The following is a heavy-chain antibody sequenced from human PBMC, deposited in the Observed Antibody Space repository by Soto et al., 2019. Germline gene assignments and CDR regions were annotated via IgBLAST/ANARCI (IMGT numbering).Heavy chain of an antibody. D-gene: IGHD3-10*01. Sequence: QVQLQESGPGLVKPSQTLSLTCTVSGGSISSGGYYWSWIRQHPGKGLEWIGYIYYSGSTYYNPSLKSRVTISVDTSKNQFSLKLSSVTAADTAVYYCAREVRGVTHNWFDPWGQGTLVTVSS. CDR3: AREVRGVTHNWFDP. V-gene: IGHV4-31*03. CDR2: IYYSGST. J-gene: IGHJ5*02. CDR1: GGSISSGGYY.